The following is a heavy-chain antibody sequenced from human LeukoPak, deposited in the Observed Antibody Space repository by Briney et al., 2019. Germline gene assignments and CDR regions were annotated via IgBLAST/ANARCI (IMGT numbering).Heavy chain of an antibody. J-gene: IGHJ6*02. Sequence: ASVKVSCKASGYTFTGYYMHWVRQAPGQGLEWMGWMNPNSGNTGYAQKFQGRVTMTRNTSISTAYMELSSLRSGDTAVYYCAGSMVRGWEYYYGMDVWGQGTTVTVSS. V-gene: IGHV1-8*02. D-gene: IGHD3-10*01. CDR3: AGSMVRGWEYYYGMDV. CDR1: GYTFTGYY. CDR2: MNPNSGNT.